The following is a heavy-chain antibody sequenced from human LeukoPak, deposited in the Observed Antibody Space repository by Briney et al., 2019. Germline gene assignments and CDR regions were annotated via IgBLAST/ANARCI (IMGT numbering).Heavy chain of an antibody. J-gene: IGHJ4*02. CDR2: ISYDGSNK. Sequence: PGGSLRLSCTASGFTFGDYAMSWVRQAPGKGLEWVAVISYDGSNKYYADSVKGRFTISRDNSKNTLYLQMNSLRAEDTAVYYCTRSPYSSIWYYFDYWGQGTLVTVSS. CDR1: GFTFGDYA. V-gene: IGHV3-30-3*01. D-gene: IGHD6-13*01. CDR3: TRSPYSSIWYYFDY.